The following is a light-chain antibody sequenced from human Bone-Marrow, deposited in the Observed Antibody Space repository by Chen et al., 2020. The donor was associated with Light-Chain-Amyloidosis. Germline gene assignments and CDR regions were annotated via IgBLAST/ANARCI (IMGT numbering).Light chain of an antibody. J-gene: IGKJ3*01. V-gene: IGKV1-33*01. CDR2: DAS. CDR3: QQYDNHIT. Sequence: DIQMTQSPSSLSASVGDRVTITCQASQDISNFLNWYHQKPGKAPKLLIYDASNLERGVPSRFSGSGSVTDFTFTISSLQPEDMATYYGQQYDNHITFGPGTKVDIK. CDR1: QDISNF.